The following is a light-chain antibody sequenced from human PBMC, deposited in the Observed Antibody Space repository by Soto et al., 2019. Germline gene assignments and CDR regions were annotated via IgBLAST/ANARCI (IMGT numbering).Light chain of an antibody. J-gene: IGLJ2*01. CDR2: DTT. CDR1: TGAVTSGHY. V-gene: IGLV7-46*01. Sequence: QAVVTQEPSLTVSPGGTVTLTCGSSTGAVTSGHYPYWFQQKPGQAPRTLIYDTTNKHSWTPARFSGSLLGGKAALTLSGAQHEEEDDYYCLLSYSGARVFGGGTKLTVL. CDR3: LLSYSGARV.